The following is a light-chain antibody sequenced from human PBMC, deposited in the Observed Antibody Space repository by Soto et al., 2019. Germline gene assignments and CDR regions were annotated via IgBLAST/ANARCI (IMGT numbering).Light chain of an antibody. Sequence: EIVLTQSPGTLSLSPCERATLSCRSSQSISSSNLAWYQQKPGQAPRLLLYGASNRAAGIPDRFSGSGSGTDFTLTISRMEPEEFVVYYCQQYGRSPDWDRWTFGQGTKVEVK. CDR3: QQYGRSPDWDRWT. V-gene: IGKV3-20*01. CDR2: GAS. CDR1: QSISSSN. J-gene: IGKJ1*01.